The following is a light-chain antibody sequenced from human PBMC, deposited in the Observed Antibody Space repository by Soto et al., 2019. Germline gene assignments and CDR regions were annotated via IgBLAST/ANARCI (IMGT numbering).Light chain of an antibody. Sequence: EIVLTQSPGTLSLSPEERATLSCRASPSVSDRYLAWHQQKPGQAPRLLMYGVYIRATGIPARFSGSGSGPDFTLTISRLEPEDFAVYYCQYCGNSLFTFGGGTKLEIK. CDR1: PSVSDRY. J-gene: IGKJ2*01. CDR2: GVY. CDR3: QYCGNSLFT. V-gene: IGKV3-20*01.